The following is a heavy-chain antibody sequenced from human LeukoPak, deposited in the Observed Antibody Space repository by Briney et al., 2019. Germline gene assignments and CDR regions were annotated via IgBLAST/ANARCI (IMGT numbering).Heavy chain of an antibody. D-gene: IGHD3-22*01. Sequence: GGSLRLSCVASDFSFSNYGMIWLRQAPGKGLEWVANMRGDGSLKYYLDSVKGRFTISRDNAKNSLYLQMNSLRAEDKAVYYCARDANYHDSSGYYDAFDIWGQGTMVTVSS. J-gene: IGHJ3*02. CDR3: ARDANYHDSSGYYDAFDI. V-gene: IGHV3-7*01. CDR2: MRGDGSLK. CDR1: DFSFSNYG.